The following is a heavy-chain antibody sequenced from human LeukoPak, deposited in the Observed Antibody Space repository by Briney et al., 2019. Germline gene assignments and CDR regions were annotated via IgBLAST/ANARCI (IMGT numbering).Heavy chain of an antibody. CDR1: GGSIRYYF. Sequence: SETLSLTCTVSGGSIRYYFWSWIRQPPGKGLEWIGCIYTSGRTNYNPSLKSRVTISVDTSKNQFSLNLSSVTAADTAVYYCARGVLHGSSGYPFDYWGRGILVTVSS. CDR3: ARGVLHGSSGYPFDY. J-gene: IGHJ4*02. V-gene: IGHV4-4*09. D-gene: IGHD3-22*01. CDR2: IYTSGRT.